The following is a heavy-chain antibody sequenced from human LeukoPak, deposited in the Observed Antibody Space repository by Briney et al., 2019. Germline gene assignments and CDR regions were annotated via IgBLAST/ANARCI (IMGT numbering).Heavy chain of an antibody. CDR3: ARDWGSGG. CDR2: ISSSSTYT. J-gene: IGHJ1*01. CDR1: GFTFSSYA. Sequence: GGSLRLSCAASGFTFSSYAMNWVRQAPGKGLEWITYISSSSTYTKYVDSVMGRFTISRDNAKKTLYLQMNNLRVEDTAIYYCARDWGSGGWGQGTLVTVSS. V-gene: IGHV3-21*05. D-gene: IGHD6-25*01.